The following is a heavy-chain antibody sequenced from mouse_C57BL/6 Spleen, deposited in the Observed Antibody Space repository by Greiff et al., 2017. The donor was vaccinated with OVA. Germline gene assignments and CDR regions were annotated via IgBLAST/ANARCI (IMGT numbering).Heavy chain of an antibody. Sequence: QVQLKESGPGLVQPSQSLSITCTVSGFSLTSYGVHWVRQSPGKGLEWLGVIWRGGSTDYNAAFMSRLSITKDNSKSQVFFKMNSLQADDTAIYYCAKNYDGYSLYYAMDYWGQGTSVTVSS. CDR1: GFSLTSYG. CDR2: IWRGGST. J-gene: IGHJ4*01. D-gene: IGHD2-3*01. V-gene: IGHV2-5*01. CDR3: AKNYDGYSLYYAMDY.